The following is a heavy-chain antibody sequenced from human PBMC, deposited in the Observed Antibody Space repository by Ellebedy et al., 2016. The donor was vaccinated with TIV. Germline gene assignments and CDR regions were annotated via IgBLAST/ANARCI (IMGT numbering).Heavy chain of an antibody. CDR2: INPNSGGT. CDR3: ARAATGTKFDY. D-gene: IGHD1-1*01. Sequence: AASVKVSCKASGYTFTGYYMHWVRQAPGQGLEWMGWINPNSGGTNYAQKFQGWVTMTRDTSISTAYMELSRLRSDDTAVYYCARAATGTKFDYWGQGTLVTVSS. J-gene: IGHJ4*02. CDR1: GYTFTGYY. V-gene: IGHV1-2*04.